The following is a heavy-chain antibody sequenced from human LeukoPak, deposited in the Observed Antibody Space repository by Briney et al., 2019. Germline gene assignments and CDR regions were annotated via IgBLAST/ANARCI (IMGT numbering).Heavy chain of an antibody. CDR2: INTNTGNP. CDR1: GGTFASYA. CDR3: ARSNAMVRGVKLDY. V-gene: IGHV7-4-1*02. Sequence: ASVKVSCKASGGTFASYAMNWVRQAPGQGLEWMGWINTNTGNPTYAQGFTGRFVFSLDTSVSTAYLQISSLKAEDTAVYYCARSNAMVRGVKLDYWGQGTLVTVSS. J-gene: IGHJ4*02. D-gene: IGHD3-10*01.